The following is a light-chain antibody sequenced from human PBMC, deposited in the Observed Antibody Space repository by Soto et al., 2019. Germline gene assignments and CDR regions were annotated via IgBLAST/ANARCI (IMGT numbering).Light chain of an antibody. CDR2: SNN. Sequence: QSVLTQPPSASGTPGQRVTISCSGSSSNIGNNTVNWYQQLPGTAPKLLIYSNNQRPSGVPDRFSGSKSGTSASLAISGLQSEDEADYYCAAWDDSLNAWVFGGGTQLTVL. CDR1: SSNIGNNT. J-gene: IGLJ3*02. V-gene: IGLV1-44*01. CDR3: AAWDDSLNAWV.